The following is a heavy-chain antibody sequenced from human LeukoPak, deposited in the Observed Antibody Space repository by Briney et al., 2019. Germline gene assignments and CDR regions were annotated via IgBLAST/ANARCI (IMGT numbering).Heavy chain of an antibody. CDR2: ISSSSSYT. V-gene: IGHV3-21*05. CDR1: GFTFSTSG. Sequence: GGSLRLSCAASGFTFSTSGLGWVRQAPGKGLEGVSFISSSSSYTKYADSVKGRFTISRDNAKNSLHLQMNSLRAEDTAVYYCARDYPTTKGPWGQGTLVTVSS. J-gene: IGHJ4*02. D-gene: IGHD5-12*01. CDR3: ARDYPTTKGP.